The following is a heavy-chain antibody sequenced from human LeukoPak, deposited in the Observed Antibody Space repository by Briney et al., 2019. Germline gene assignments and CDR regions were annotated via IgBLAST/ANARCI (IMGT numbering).Heavy chain of an antibody. V-gene: IGHV6-1*01. CDR2: KFYRSKWYN. CDR1: GFTVSGNSAA. CDR3: ARGVERIDY. J-gene: IGHJ4*02. Sequence: SQTLSLTCAISGFTVSGNSAAWNWVRQSPERGLEWLGRKFYRSKWYNEYAVSVRGRITINPNTSKNQFSLQVNSVTPDDTAVYYCARGVERIDYWGQGTLVTVSS. D-gene: IGHD1-1*01.